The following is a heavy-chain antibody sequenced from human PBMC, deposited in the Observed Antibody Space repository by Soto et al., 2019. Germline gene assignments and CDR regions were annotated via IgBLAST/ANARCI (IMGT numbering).Heavy chain of an antibody. CDR3: ARDHYGDTYYYYYGMDV. CDR1: GFTFSSYG. CDR2: IWYDGSNK. V-gene: IGHV3-33*01. Sequence: QVQLVESGGGVVQPGRSLRLSCAASGFTFSSYGMHWVRQAPGKGLEWVAVIWYDGSNKYYADSVKGRFTISRDNSKNTLYLQMNSLRAADTAVYYCARDHYGDTYYYYYGMDVWGQGTTVTVSS. J-gene: IGHJ6*02. D-gene: IGHD4-17*01.